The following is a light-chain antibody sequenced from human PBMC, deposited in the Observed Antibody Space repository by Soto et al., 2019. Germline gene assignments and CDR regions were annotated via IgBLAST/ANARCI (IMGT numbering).Light chain of an antibody. V-gene: IGLV2-23*01. CDR1: SSDVGSYNL. J-gene: IGLJ1*01. CDR2: EGS. CDR3: CSYAGSSTYV. Sequence: QSALTQPASVSGSPGQSITISCTGTSSDVGSYNLVSWYQQHPGKAPKLMIYEGSKRPSGVSKRFSGSKSGNMASLTISGLQAEDEADYYCCSYAGSSTYVFGTGTKLTVL.